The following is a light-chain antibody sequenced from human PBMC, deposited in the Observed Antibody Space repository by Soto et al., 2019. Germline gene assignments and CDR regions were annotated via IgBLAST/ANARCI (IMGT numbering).Light chain of an antibody. CDR3: QQYNSYSPT. J-gene: IGKJ1*01. CDR1: QSISVW. Sequence: DIQMTQSPSTLSASVGDRVTITCRASQSISVWLAWYRQKAGKAPNLLIYKASRLESGVPSRFSGSGSETEFTLTISGLQPGDSATYYCQQYNSYSPTFGQGPKVEVK. V-gene: IGKV1-5*03. CDR2: KAS.